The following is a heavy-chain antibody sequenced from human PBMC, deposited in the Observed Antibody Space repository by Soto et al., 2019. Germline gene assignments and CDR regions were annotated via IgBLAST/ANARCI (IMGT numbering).Heavy chain of an antibody. Sequence: GGSLRLSCAASGFTFSSYAMSWVRQAPGKGLEWVSAISGSGGSTYYADSVKGRFTISRDNSKNTLYLQMNSLRAEDTAVYYCAKNPVRFLESLSPTHFDFWGQGTLVTVSS. V-gene: IGHV3-23*01. D-gene: IGHD3-3*01. CDR1: GFTFSSYA. CDR2: ISGSGGST. J-gene: IGHJ4*02. CDR3: AKNPVRFLESLSPTHFDF.